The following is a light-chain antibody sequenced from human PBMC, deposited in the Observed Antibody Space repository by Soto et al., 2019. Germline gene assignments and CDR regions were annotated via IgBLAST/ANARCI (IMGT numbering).Light chain of an antibody. CDR3: AAWDDSLDGLYV. J-gene: IGLJ1*01. CDR1: SSNIGSNF. CDR2: RND. V-gene: IGLV1-47*01. Sequence: QSVLTQPPSASGTPEQSVTISCSGSSSNIGSNFVYWFQQLPGTAPKLLMFRNDHRPSGVPDRFSGSKSGTSASLAISGLRSDDEADYYCAAWDDSLDGLYVFGTGTKVTVL.